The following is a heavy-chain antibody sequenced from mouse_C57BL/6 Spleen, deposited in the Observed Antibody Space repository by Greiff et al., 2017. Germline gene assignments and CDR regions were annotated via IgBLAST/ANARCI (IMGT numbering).Heavy chain of an antibody. CDR1: GYTFTSYW. Sequence: QVQLHQPGAELVKPGASVKLSCKASGYTFTSYWMHWVKQRPGRGLEWIGRIDPNSGGTKYNEKFKSKATLTVDKPSSTAYVQLSSLTSEDSAVYYCARSGFAYWGQGTLVTVSA. J-gene: IGHJ3*01. V-gene: IGHV1-72*01. CDR2: IDPNSGGT. CDR3: ARSGFAY.